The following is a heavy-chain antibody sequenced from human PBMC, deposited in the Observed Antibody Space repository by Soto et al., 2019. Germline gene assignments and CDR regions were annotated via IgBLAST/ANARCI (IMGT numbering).Heavy chain of an antibody. CDR3: ARDGLDCGGDCSPPREYFRH. J-gene: IGHJ1*01. Sequence: QVQLVESGGGLVKPGGSLRLSCAASGFTFSDYYMSWIRQAPGKGLEWVSYISSSSSYTNYADSVKGRFTISRDNAKNSLYLQMNSLRAEDTAVYYCARDGLDCGGDCSPPREYFRHWGQGTLVTVSS. CDR2: ISSSSSYT. CDR1: GFTFSDYY. V-gene: IGHV3-11*06. D-gene: IGHD2-21*02.